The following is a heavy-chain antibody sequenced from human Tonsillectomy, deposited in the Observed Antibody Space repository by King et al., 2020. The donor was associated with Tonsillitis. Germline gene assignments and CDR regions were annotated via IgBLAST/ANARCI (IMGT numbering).Heavy chain of an antibody. Sequence: VQLVESGGGLVQPGGSLRLSCATSGFTFSSYAMSWVRQAPGKGLEWVAGISGSGGSTYHADSVKGRFTISRDNSKNMVYLQMNSLRAEDTAVYYCAKIPHFSGSYDYYYGMDVWGQGPTVTVSS. D-gene: IGHD1-26*01. CDR3: AKIPHFSGSYDYYYGMDV. CDR1: GFTFSSYA. J-gene: IGHJ6*02. CDR2: ISGSGGST. V-gene: IGHV3-23*04.